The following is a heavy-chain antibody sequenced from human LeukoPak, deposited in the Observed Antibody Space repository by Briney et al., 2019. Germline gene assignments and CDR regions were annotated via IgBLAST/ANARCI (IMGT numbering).Heavy chain of an antibody. Sequence: PSETLSLSCAVSGYSISSDYYWGWIRQPPGKGLEWVGSIYHSGSTYYKPSLKSRVTISVDTSRNQFSLNLRTVTAADTAVYYCARYSNYYDSSGYYNYFDYWGQGTPVTVSS. V-gene: IGHV4-38-2*01. D-gene: IGHD3-22*01. J-gene: IGHJ4*02. CDR2: IYHSGST. CDR3: ARYSNYYDSSGYYNYFDY. CDR1: GYSISSDYY.